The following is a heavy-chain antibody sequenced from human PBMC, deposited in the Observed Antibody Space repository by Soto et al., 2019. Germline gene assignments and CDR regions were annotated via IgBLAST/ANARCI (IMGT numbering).Heavy chain of an antibody. V-gene: IGHV4-61*01. CDR3: ARTINFGLPGNGMDV. J-gene: IGHJ6*02. D-gene: IGHD3-16*01. CDR1: GGSVSSGSYY. Sequence: SETLSLTCTVSGGSVSSGSYYWSWIRQPPGKGLEWIGYIYYSGSTNYNPSLKSRVTLSLDKSKNQFSLKMNSVTAEDTAVYYCARTINFGLPGNGMDVWGQGTTVTVSS. CDR2: IYYSGST.